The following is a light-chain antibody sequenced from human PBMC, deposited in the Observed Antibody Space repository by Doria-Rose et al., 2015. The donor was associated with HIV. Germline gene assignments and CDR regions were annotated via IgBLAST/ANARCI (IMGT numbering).Light chain of an antibody. V-gene: IGKV3-20*01. J-gene: IGKJ1*01. CDR1: QWFSSTS. CDR2: DGS. CDR3: HQYGTSWT. Sequence: DIAVTQSPGTLSLSPGERATLSCRASQWFSSTSSAWYQQKPGQAPSLLIYDGSTRATGIPDRFSASGSGTDFTLTINRLEPEDFALYYCHQYGTSWTFGQGTKVEI.